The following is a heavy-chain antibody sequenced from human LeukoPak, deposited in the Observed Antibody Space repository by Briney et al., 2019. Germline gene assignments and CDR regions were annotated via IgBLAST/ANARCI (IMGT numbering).Heavy chain of an antibody. J-gene: IGHJ6*03. V-gene: IGHV4-59*01. CDR2: IYYSGST. CDR1: GGSISSYY. D-gene: IGHD3-10*01. CDR3: ARGGITMVRGVRYYYYYYMDV. Sequence: SETLSLTCTVSGGSISSYYWSWIRQPPGKGLEWIGYIYYSGSTNYNPSLKSRVTISVDTSKNQFSLKLSSVTAADTAVYYCARGGITMVRGVRYYYYYYMDVRGKGTTVTVSS.